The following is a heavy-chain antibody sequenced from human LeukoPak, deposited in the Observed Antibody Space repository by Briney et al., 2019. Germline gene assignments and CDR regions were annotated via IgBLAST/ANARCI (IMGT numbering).Heavy chain of an antibody. CDR1: GGSISSGDYY. CDR2: IYYSGST. J-gene: IGHJ4*02. V-gene: IGHV4-30-4*01. D-gene: IGHD3-16*02. CDR3: ARATSYDYVWGSYRHYYFDY. Sequence: SETLSLTCTVSGGSISSGDYYWSWIRQPPGKGLEWIGYIYYSGSTYYNPSLKSRVTISVDTSKNQFSLKLSSVTAADTAVYYCARATSYDYVWGSYRHYYFDYWGQGTLVTVSS.